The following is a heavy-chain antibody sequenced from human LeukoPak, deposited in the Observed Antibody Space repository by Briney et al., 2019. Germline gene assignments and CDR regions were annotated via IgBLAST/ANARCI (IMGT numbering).Heavy chain of an antibody. CDR2: INQDGSAK. Sequence: GGSLRLSCAASEFTFSSYWMTWVRQAPGKGLEWVANINQDGSAKYYVDSVKGRFTISRDNAKNSLYLQMNSLRAEDTAVYYCAANGGPFDFWGQGTLVTVSA. J-gene: IGHJ4*02. V-gene: IGHV3-7*05. CDR3: AANGGPFDF. CDR1: EFTFSSYW. D-gene: IGHD4-23*01.